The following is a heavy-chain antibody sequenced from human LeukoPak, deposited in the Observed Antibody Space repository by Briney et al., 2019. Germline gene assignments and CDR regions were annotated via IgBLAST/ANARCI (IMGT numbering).Heavy chain of an antibody. V-gene: IGHV3-33*01. D-gene: IGHD7-27*01. CDR2: IWYDGSIK. CDR1: GFTFSSYG. CDR3: TSDRGSSTLGDY. Sequence: PGGSLRLSCAASGFTFSSYGMHWVRQAPGKGLEWVAVIWYDGSIKYYADSVKGRFTISRDNPKNTLYLQMNSLKTEDTAVYYCTSDRGSSTLGDYWGQGTLVTVSS. J-gene: IGHJ4*02.